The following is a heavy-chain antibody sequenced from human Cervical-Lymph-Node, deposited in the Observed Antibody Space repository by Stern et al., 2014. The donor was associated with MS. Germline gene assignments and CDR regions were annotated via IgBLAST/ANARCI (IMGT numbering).Heavy chain of an antibody. D-gene: IGHD5-24*01. CDR3: ATDGEMTTIGLQY. CDR2: VIPLFGTS. V-gene: IGHV1-69*01. Sequence: VQLGQSGAEVRKPGSSVRVSCKASGGTFSTHAFSWVRQAPGQGLEGLGEVIPLFGTSHYAQNFQGRLTIFADESTSTAYMELTSLTSEDTAVYYCATDGEMTTIGLQYWGQGALVTVSS. CDR1: GGTFSTHA. J-gene: IGHJ4*02.